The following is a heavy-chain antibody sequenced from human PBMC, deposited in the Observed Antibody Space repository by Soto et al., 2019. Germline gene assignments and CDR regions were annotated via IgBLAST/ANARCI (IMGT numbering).Heavy chain of an antibody. CDR1: GYTFTGYY. CDR2: INPNSGGT. CDR3: ARAAGYCSGGSCYSYYYYGMDV. Sequence: ASVKVSCTASGYTFTGYYMHWVRQAPGQGLEWMGWINPNSGGTNYAQKFQGWVTMTRDTSISTAYMELSRLRSDDTAVYYCARAAGYCSGGSCYSYYYYGMDVWGQGTTVTVSS. J-gene: IGHJ6*02. V-gene: IGHV1-2*04. D-gene: IGHD2-15*01.